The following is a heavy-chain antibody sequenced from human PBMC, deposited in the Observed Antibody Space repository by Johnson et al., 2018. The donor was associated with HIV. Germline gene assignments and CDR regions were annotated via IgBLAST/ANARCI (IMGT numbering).Heavy chain of an antibody. V-gene: IGHV3-7*05. J-gene: IGHJ3*02. Sequence: EVQLVESGGGLVQPGGSLRLSCSASGFTFSSYWMAWVRQAPGKWLEWVANIKQDGSEKHYLDSVKGRFTISRDNAKNSLYLQMNTLRAEDTAVYYCAKVWAGRAFDIWGQGTMVTVSS. CDR1: GFTFSSYW. CDR3: AKVWAGRAFDI. D-gene: IGHD1-26*01. CDR2: IKQDGSEK.